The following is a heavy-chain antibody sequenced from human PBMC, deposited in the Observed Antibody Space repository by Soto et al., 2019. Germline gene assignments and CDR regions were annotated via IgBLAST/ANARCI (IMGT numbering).Heavy chain of an antibody. CDR2: INAGNGNT. CDR1: GYTFTSYA. V-gene: IGHV1-3*01. Sequence: QVQLVQSGAEVKKPGASVKVSCKASGYTFTSYAMHWVRQAPGQRLEWMGWINAGNGNTKYSQMFQGRVTMTRDTAASTAYMELSRLRSVGTAVYYCATSSYYDSSGYSTFYYYYGMVVMGQGTTVTVSS. CDR3: ATSSYYDSSGYSTFYYYYGMVV. D-gene: IGHD3-22*01. J-gene: IGHJ6*02.